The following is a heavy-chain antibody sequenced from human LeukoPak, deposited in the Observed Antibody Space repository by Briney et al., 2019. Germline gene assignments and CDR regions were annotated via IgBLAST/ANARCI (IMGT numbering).Heavy chain of an antibody. D-gene: IGHD3-22*01. CDR3: VTFYYDSSGSYVHY. CDR1: GFTFSTYA. Sequence: PGGSLRLSCAASGFTFSTYAMSWVRQAPGEGLEWVSGIRGSGGSTYYADSVKGRFTISRDDSKSTLYLQMNSLRAEDTAVYHCVTFYYDSSGSYVHYWGQGTLVTVSS. J-gene: IGHJ4*02. V-gene: IGHV3-23*01. CDR2: IRGSGGST.